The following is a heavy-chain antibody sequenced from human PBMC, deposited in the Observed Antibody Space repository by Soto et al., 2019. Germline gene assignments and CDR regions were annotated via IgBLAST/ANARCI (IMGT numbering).Heavy chain of an antibody. J-gene: IGHJ4*02. CDR1: GFTFSSYE. Sequence: GGSLRLSCEASGFTFSSYEMNWVRQAPGKGLEWVSYIDGRGSIIYYADSVKGRFTVSRDNAKNSLHLQINSLRAEDTAVYYCAKMPGPGYCTTTSCQNIGYWGKGTLVTVSS. D-gene: IGHD2-2*01. CDR2: IDGRGSII. V-gene: IGHV3-48*03. CDR3: AKMPGPGYCTTTSCQNIGY.